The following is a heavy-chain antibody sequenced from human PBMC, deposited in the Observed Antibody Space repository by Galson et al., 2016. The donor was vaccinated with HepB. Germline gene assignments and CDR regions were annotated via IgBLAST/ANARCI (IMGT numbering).Heavy chain of an antibody. D-gene: IGHD6-6*01. V-gene: IGHV3-23*01. CDR1: GFTFSSYA. Sequence: SLRLSCAASGFTFSSYAMSWVRQAPGKGLEWVGGIRGSGDDTYYADSVKGRFTISRDNSKDTLFLQMNSLSAEDAAVFYCAKARGAARSRPRSSSFGYFDSWGQGTLVTVSS. CDR3: AKARGAARSRPRSSSFGYFDS. J-gene: IGHJ4*02. CDR2: IRGSGDDT.